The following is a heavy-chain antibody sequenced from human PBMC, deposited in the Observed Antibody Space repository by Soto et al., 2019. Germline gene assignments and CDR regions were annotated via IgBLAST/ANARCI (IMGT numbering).Heavy chain of an antibody. V-gene: IGHV3-30*18. CDR3: AKQRAGYGSGSDTFYFDF. Sequence: GGSLRLSCAASGFTLSTFAIHWVRQAPGKGLEWVAVISYDGSNKKYADSVRGRFTISRDNSKNTLFLQMSSLRAEDTALYYCAKQRAGYGSGSDTFYFDFWGQGTLVTVSS. CDR2: ISYDGSNK. D-gene: IGHD3-10*01. CDR1: GFTLSTFA. J-gene: IGHJ4*02.